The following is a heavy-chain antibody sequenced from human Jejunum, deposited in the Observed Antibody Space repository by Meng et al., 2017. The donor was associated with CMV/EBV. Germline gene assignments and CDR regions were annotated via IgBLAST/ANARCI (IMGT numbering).Heavy chain of an antibody. CDR2: ISTYNGNT. V-gene: IGHV1-18*01. D-gene: IGHD2-21*02. Sequence: GYTFTRYGISWVRQAPGQGLEWMRWISTYNGNTHYAQKLQGRATMTTDTSTSTAYMEVRSLKSDDTAVYYCARGVVTMTRYYFDYGGQGTLVTVSS. CDR3: ARGVVTMTRYYFDY. J-gene: IGHJ4*02. CDR1: GYTFTRYG.